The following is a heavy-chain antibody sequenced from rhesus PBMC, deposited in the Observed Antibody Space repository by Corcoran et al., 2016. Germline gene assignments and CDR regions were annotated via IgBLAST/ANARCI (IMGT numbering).Heavy chain of an antibody. V-gene: IGHV4S11*01. CDR1: GGSISSNF. CDR3: VRGGSGSFDY. J-gene: IGHJ4*01. D-gene: IGHD6-25*01. Sequence: QVQLQESGPGLVKPLETLSLTCAVSGGSISSNFWSWIRQPPGKGLVWIGYIYGMGSRTTYNPTRTRRVTLAGETAKNQVSLKLSSGTGADTAVYYCVRGGSGSFDYGGQGVLVTVSS. CDR2: IYGMGSRT.